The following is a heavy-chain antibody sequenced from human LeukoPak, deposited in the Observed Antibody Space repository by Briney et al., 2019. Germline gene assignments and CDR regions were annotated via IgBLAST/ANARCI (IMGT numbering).Heavy chain of an antibody. J-gene: IGHJ4*02. D-gene: IGHD5-18*01. CDR1: GFNFSSFV. V-gene: IGHV3-33*06. CDR3: AKDLKSSYGTIMGYYFDY. CDR2: IWYDGSNK. Sequence: QPGGSLRLSCAASGFNFSSFVMHWVRQAPGKGLEWVAVIWYDGSNKYYADSVKGRFTISRDNSKNTLYLQMNSLRAEDTAVYYCAKDLKSSYGTIMGYYFDYWGQGTLVTVSS.